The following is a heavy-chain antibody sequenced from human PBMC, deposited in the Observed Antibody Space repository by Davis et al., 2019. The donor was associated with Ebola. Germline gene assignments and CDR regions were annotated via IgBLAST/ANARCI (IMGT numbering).Heavy chain of an antibody. CDR2: IIPVIGAA. Sequence: AASVKVSCKASGDTFRNHVISWVRQAPGHRLEWMGRIIPVIGAANFAQKFQGRVTITADESTSTAYMELTNLQSDDTAVYFCTRDEANAEPFVYWGQGTLVTVSS. CDR3: TRDEANAEPFVY. CDR1: GDTFRNHV. J-gene: IGHJ4*02. V-gene: IGHV1-69*13.